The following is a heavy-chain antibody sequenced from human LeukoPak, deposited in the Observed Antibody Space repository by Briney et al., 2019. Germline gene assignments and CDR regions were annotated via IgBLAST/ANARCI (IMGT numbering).Heavy chain of an antibody. CDR1: GFTFSSYA. Sequence: GGSLRLSCAASGFTFSSYAMSWVRQAPGKGLEWVSSISGSGGTTSSADSVKGRFTISRDNFKNTLYLQINSLGAEDTAVYYCAKHLSSGFFAWGQGTLVTISS. CDR2: ISGSGGTT. CDR3: AKHLSSGFFA. V-gene: IGHV3-23*01. D-gene: IGHD2/OR15-2a*01. J-gene: IGHJ4*02.